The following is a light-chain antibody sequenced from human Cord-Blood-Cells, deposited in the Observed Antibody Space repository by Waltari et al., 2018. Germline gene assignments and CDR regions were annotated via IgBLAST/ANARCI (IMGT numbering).Light chain of an antibody. V-gene: IGLV2-23*01. J-gene: IGLJ3*02. CDR3: CSYAGSSTWV. CDR1: SSDVGRYNL. Sequence: QSALTQPAPVSGSPGQPITIPCTGTSSDVGRYNLASWYQQHPGKAPKLMIYEGSKRPSGVSNRFSGSKSGNTASLTISGLQAEDEADYYCCSYAGSSTWVFGGGTKLTVL. CDR2: EGS.